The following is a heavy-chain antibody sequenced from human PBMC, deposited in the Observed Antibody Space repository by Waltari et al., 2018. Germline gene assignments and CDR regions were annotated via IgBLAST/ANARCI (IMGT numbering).Heavy chain of an antibody. CDR1: GGSIRSGGYY. CDR3: ARTSYYDSSGYLNYYYYYMDV. J-gene: IGHJ6*03. CDR2: IYYSGST. D-gene: IGHD3-22*01. Sequence: QVQLQESGPGLVKPSQTLSLTCTVSGGSIRSGGYYWSWIRQHPGQGLEWIGYIYYSGSTYYNPSLKSLVTISVDTSKNQFSLKLSSVTAADTAVYYCARTSYYDSSGYLNYYYYYMDVWGKGTTVTVSS. V-gene: IGHV4-31*01.